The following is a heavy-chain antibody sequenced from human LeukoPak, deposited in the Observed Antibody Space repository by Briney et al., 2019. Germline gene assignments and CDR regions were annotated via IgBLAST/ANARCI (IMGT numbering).Heavy chain of an antibody. CDR3: ASSDGSGSYYHYNWFDP. J-gene: IGHJ5*02. CDR2: IYYSGST. D-gene: IGHD3-10*01. V-gene: IGHV4-31*03. Sequence: SETLSLTCTVSGGSISSGGYYWSWIRQHPGKGLEWIVYIYYSGSTYYNPSLKSRVTISVDTSKNQFSLKLSSVTAADTAVYYCASSDGSGSYYHYNWFDPWGQGTLVTVSS. CDR1: GGSISSGGYY.